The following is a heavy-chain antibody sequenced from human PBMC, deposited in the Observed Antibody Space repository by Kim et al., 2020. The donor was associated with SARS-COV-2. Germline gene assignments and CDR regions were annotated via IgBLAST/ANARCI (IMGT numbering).Heavy chain of an antibody. V-gene: IGHV3-23*01. Sequence: GGSLRLSCAASGFTFSSYAMSWVRQAPGKGLEWVSAISGSGGSTYYADSVKGRFTISRDNSKNTLYLQMNSLRAEDTAVYYCAKDPMITFGGVIRHYYYYGMDVWGQGTTVTVSS. CDR1: GFTFSSYA. D-gene: IGHD3-16*02. J-gene: IGHJ6*02. CDR2: ISGSGGST. CDR3: AKDPMITFGGVIRHYYYYGMDV.